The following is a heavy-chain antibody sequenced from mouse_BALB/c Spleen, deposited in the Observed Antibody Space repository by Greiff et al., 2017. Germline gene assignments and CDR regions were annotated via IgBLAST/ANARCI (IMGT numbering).Heavy chain of an antibody. Sequence: VQLQQSGAELVKPGASVKLSCKTSGYTFTSYWIQWVKQRPGQGLGWIGEIFPGTGTTYYNEKFKGKATLTIDTSSSTAYMQLSSLTSEDSAVYFCARAPSTVVATDYAMDYWGQGTSVTVSS. D-gene: IGHD1-1*01. CDR1: GYTFTSYW. CDR3: ARAPSTVVATDYAMDY. V-gene: IGHV1S132*01. CDR2: IFPGTGTT. J-gene: IGHJ4*01.